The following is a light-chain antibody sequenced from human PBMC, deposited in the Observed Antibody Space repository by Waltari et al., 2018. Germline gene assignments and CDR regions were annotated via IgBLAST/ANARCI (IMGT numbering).Light chain of an antibody. J-gene: IGKJ1*01. V-gene: IGKV4-1*01. Sequence: DIVMTQSPDSLAVSLGERATINCKSSTSVLHNSNNKNYLAWYQQKLGQPPELLIYWASTRESGVPDRFSGSGSGTDFTLTISSLQAEDVAVYYCQQYYTNPQTFGQGTKVEIK. CDR3: QQYYTNPQT. CDR2: WAS. CDR1: TSVLHNSNNKNY.